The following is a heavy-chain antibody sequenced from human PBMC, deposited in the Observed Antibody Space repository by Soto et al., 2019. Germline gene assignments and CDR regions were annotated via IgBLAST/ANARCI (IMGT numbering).Heavy chain of an antibody. CDR1: GYTFTSYG. CDR3: ARVSAGTFHWFDP. V-gene: IGHV1-18*01. Sequence: QVQLVQSGAEVKKPGASVKVSCKASGYTFTSYGISWVRQAPGQGLEWMGWISAYNGNTNYAQKLQGRVTMTTDTSGSTAYLALRSLRSDDTAEYYWARVSAGTFHWFDPWGQGTLGTVSS. CDR2: ISAYNGNT. D-gene: IGHD6-13*01. J-gene: IGHJ5*02.